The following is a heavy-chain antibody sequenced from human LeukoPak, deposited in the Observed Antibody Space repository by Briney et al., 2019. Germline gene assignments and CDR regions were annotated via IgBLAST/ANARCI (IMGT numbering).Heavy chain of an antibody. J-gene: IGHJ5*02. Sequence: PSETLSLTCTVSGGSISSYYWSWIRQPAGKGLEWIGRIYTSGSTNYNPSLKSRVTMSVDTSKNQFSLKLSSVTAADTAVYYCARSPFRYGYRPVWFDPWGQGTLVTVSS. D-gene: IGHD5-18*01. V-gene: IGHV4-4*07. CDR2: IYTSGST. CDR1: GGSISSYY. CDR3: ARSPFRYGYRPVWFDP.